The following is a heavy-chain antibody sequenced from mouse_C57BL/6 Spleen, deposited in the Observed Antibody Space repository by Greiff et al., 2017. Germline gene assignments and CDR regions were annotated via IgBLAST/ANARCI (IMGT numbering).Heavy chain of an antibody. J-gene: IGHJ2*01. CDR2: ISDGGSYT. Sequence: EVMLVESGGGLVKPGGSLKLSCAASGFTFSSYAMSWVRQTPEQRLEWVATISDGGSYTYYPDNVKGRFTISGDNAKNNLYLQMSHLKSEDTAMXYCARENNYAYFDYWGQGTTLTVSS. D-gene: IGHD5-2*01. V-gene: IGHV5-4*01. CDR3: ARENNYAYFDY. CDR1: GFTFSSYA.